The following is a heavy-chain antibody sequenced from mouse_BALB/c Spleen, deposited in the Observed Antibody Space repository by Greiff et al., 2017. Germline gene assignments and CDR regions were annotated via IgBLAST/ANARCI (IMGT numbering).Heavy chain of an antibody. D-gene: IGHD2-1*01. V-gene: IGHV1S34*01. Sequence: LVKTGASVKISCKASGYSFTGYYMHWVKQSHGKSLEWIGYISCYNGATSYNQKFKGKATFTVDTSSSTAYMQFNSLTSEDSAVYYCAKGGYGNYVDYYAMDYWGQGTSVTVSS. CDR3: AKGGYGNYVDYYAMDY. CDR2: ISCYNGAT. J-gene: IGHJ4*01. CDR1: GYSFTGYY.